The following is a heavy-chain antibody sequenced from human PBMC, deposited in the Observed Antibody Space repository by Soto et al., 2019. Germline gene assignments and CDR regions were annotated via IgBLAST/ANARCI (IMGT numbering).Heavy chain of an antibody. CDR3: ARRRDYDILTGYYDY. CDR2: IYYSGST. J-gene: IGHJ4*02. D-gene: IGHD3-9*01. V-gene: IGHV4-59*01. Sequence: SETLSLTCTVSGGSIRSYYWSWIRQPPGKGLEWIGYIYYSGSTNYNPSLKSRVTISVDTSKNQFSLKLSSVTAADTAVYYCARRRDYDILTGYYDYWGQGTLVTVSS. CDR1: GGSIRSYY.